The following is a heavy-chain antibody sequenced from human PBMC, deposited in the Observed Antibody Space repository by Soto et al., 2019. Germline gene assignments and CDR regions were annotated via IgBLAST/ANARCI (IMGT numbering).Heavy chain of an antibody. D-gene: IGHD2-15*01. V-gene: IGHV1-69*01. CDR3: ALGYCSGGSCFEIYGMDV. CDR2: IIPIFGTA. CDR1: GGTFSSYA. Sequence: QVQLVQSGAEVKKPGSSVNVSCKASGGTFSSYAISWVRQAPGQGLEWMGGIIPIFGTANYAQKFQGRVTITADESTSTAYMELSSLRSEDTAVYYCALGYCSGGSCFEIYGMDVWGQGTTVTVSS. J-gene: IGHJ6*02.